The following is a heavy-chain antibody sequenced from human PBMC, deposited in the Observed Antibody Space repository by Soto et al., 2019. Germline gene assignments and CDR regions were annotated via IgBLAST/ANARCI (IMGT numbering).Heavy chain of an antibody. CDR3: AYSRAPLRYYYDTSGYDFDI. CDR1: GYTFTGYY. V-gene: IGHV1-2*04. D-gene: IGHD3-22*01. CDR2: INPNSGGT. J-gene: IGHJ3*02. Sequence: GASVKVSCKASGYTFTGYYMHWVRQAPGQGLEWMGWINPNSGGTNYAQKFQGWVTMTRDTSISTAYMELSRLRSDDTAVYYCAYSRAPLRYYYDTSGYDFDIWGQGTMVTVSS.